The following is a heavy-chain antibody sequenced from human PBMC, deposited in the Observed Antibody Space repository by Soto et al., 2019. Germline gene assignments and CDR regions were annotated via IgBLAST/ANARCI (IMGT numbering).Heavy chain of an antibody. CDR2: ISYDGSNK. CDR3: ARDGAFDI. J-gene: IGHJ3*02. V-gene: IGHV3-30-3*01. Sequence: QVQLVESGGGVAQPGRSLRLSCAASGFTFSSYAMHWVRQAPGKGLEWVAVISYDGSNKYYADSVKGRFTISRDNSKNTLYLQMNSLRAEDTAVYYCARDGAFDIWGQGTMVTVSS. CDR1: GFTFSSYA.